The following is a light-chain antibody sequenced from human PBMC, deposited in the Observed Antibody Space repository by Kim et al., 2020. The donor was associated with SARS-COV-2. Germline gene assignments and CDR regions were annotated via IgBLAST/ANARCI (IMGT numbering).Light chain of an antibody. J-gene: IGKJ5*01. V-gene: IGKV1-5*03. CDR1: QSVDRW. CDR2: KTS. CDR3: QQYNRVLT. Sequence: DIQMTQSPSTLSASVGDRVTITCRASQSVDRWLNWYQQKPGKAPKLLIYKTSNLQSGVPSRFSGSGSGTEFTLTISSLQPDDFATYYCQQYNRVLTFGQGTRLDIK.